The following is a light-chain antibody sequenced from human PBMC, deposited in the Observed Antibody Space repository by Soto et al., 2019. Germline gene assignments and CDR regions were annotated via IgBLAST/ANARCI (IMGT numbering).Light chain of an antibody. CDR1: QSISSY. V-gene: IGKV1-39*01. Sequence: DIQMTQSTSSLSASVGDRVTITCRASQSISSYLNWYQQKPGKAPKLLIYAASSLQSGVPSRFSGSGSGTDFTLTISSLQPEYFATYYCQQSYSTPWTFGQGTKVDIK. CDR3: QQSYSTPWT. CDR2: AAS. J-gene: IGKJ1*01.